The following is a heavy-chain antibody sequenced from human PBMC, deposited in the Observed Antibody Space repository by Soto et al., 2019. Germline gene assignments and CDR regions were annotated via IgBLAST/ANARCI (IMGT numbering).Heavy chain of an antibody. D-gene: IGHD3-22*01. CDR1: GFTFSSYA. V-gene: IGHV3-30-3*01. Sequence: QVQLVESGGGVVQPGRSLRLSCAASGFTFSSYAMHWVRQAPGKGLEWVAVISYDGSNKYYADSVKGRFTISRDNSKNTLYLQMNSLRAEDTDAYYCARAMIVVVITIFDYWGQGTLVTVSS. J-gene: IGHJ4*02. CDR3: ARAMIVVVITIFDY. CDR2: ISYDGSNK.